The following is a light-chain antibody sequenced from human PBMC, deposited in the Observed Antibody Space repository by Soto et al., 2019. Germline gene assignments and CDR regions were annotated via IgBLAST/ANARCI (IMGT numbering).Light chain of an antibody. CDR1: SSNIGSNY. CDR3: AAWDDSLSGGYV. CDR2: RNN. Sequence: QSVLTQPPSASGTPGQRVTISCSGRSSNIGSNYVYWYQQLPGTAPKLLIYRNNQRPSGVPDRFSGSKSGTSASLAISGLRSEDEADYYCAAWDDSLSGGYVFGTGTKLTVL. V-gene: IGLV1-47*01. J-gene: IGLJ1*01.